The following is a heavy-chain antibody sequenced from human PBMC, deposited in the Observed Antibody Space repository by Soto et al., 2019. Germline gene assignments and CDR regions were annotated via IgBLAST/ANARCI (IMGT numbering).Heavy chain of an antibody. Sequence: GASVKVSCKASGYTFTSYGISWVRQAPGQGLEWMGWISAYNVNTNYAQKLQGRVTMTTDTSTSTAYMELRSLRSDDTAVYYCARGPVSQYYYYGMDVWGQGTTVTVSS. J-gene: IGHJ6*02. CDR2: ISAYNVNT. V-gene: IGHV1-18*04. CDR1: GYTFTSYG. CDR3: ARGPVSQYYYYGMDV.